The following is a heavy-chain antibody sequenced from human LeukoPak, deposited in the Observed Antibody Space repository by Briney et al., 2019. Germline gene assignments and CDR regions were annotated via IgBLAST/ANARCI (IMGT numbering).Heavy chain of an antibody. J-gene: IGHJ3*02. CDR2: INHSGST. CDR3: ATYYSDSTGYRRGAFDI. D-gene: IGHD3-22*01. Sequence: SETLSLTCAVYGGSFSGYYWSWIRQPPGKGLEWIGEINHSGSTNYNPSLKSRVTISVDTSKNQFSLKLSSLTAADTAVYYCATYYSDSTGYRRGAFDIWGQGTLVTVSS. V-gene: IGHV4-34*01. CDR1: GGSFSGYY.